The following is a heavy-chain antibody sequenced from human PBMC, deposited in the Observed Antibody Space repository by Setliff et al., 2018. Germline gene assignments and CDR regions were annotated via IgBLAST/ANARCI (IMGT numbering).Heavy chain of an antibody. CDR3: ARNWVTAQHYYYGMDV. CDR2: ISGSGGST. J-gene: IGHJ6*02. V-gene: IGHV3-23*01. CDR1: GFTFSSYW. D-gene: IGHD2-21*02. Sequence: GGSLRLSCAASGFTFSSYWMSWVRQAPGKGLEWVSAISGSGGSTYYADSVKGRFTISRDNSKNTLYLQMDSLRADDTAVYYCARNWVTAQHYYYGMDVWGQGTTVTVSS.